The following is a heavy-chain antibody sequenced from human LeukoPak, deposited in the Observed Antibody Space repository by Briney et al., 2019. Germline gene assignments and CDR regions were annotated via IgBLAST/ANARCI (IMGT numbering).Heavy chain of an antibody. D-gene: IGHD5-24*01. CDR2: ISSSGSTI. CDR1: GFTFSSYE. Sequence: PGGSLRLSCAASGFTFSSYEMNWVRQAPGKGLEWVSYISSSGSTIYYADSVKGRFTISRDNAKNSLYLQMNSLRAEDTAVYYCARVGRWLQFDYWGQGTLVTVSS. CDR3: ARVGRWLQFDY. J-gene: IGHJ4*02. V-gene: IGHV3-48*03.